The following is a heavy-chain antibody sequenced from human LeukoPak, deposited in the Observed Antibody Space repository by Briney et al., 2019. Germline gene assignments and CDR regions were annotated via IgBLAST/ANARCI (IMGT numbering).Heavy chain of an antibody. J-gene: IGHJ6*03. CDR3: ARAGNYDFWSGRNYYYYYMDV. Sequence: KSSETLSLTCAVYGGSFSSYYWSWIRQSPGKGLEWIGYIYYSGSTNYNPSLKSRVTISVDTSKNQFSLKLSSVTAADTAVYYCARAGNYDFWSGRNYYYYYMDVWGKGTTVTVSS. CDR2: IYYSGST. V-gene: IGHV4-59*12. D-gene: IGHD3-3*01. CDR1: GGSFSSYY.